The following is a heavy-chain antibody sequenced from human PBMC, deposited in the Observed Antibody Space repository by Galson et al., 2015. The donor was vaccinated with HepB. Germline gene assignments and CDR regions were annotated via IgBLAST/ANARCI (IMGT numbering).Heavy chain of an antibody. CDR3: ARTAGIAAGLGYNWFDP. J-gene: IGHJ5*02. CDR2: INPSGGST. CDR1: GYTFTSYY. V-gene: IGHV1-46*01. Sequence: SVKVSCKASGYTFTSYYMHWVRQAPGQGLEWMGIINPSGGSTSYAQKFQGRVTMTRDTSTSTVYMELSSLRSEDTAVYYCARTAGIAAGLGYNWFDPWGQGTLVTVSS. D-gene: IGHD6-13*01.